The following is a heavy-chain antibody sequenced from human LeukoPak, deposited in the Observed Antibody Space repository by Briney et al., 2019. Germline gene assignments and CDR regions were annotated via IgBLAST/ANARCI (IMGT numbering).Heavy chain of an antibody. V-gene: IGHV4-34*01. Sequence: SETLSLTCAVYGGSFSGYYWSWIRQPPGKGLEWIGEINHSGSTNYNPSLKSRVTISVDTSKNQFSLKLSSVTAADTAVYYCARSLLWFGVNGFDYWGEGTLVTVSS. CDR2: INHSGST. D-gene: IGHD3-10*01. CDR1: GGSFSGYY. CDR3: ARSLLWFGVNGFDY. J-gene: IGHJ4*02.